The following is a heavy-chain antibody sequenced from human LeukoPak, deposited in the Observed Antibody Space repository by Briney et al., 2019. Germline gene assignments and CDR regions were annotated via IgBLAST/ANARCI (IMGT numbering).Heavy chain of an antibody. CDR2: ISFDGRDE. J-gene: IGHJ6*02. CDR1: GFTFSSYG. CDR3: AKDGGYSSTSNYYYGMNV. Sequence: GGSLRLSCAASGFTFSSYGMHWVRQAPGKGLEWVTVISFDGRDEYYADSVKGRFTISRDNSKNTVVLQMNSLRVEDTAVYCCAKDGGYSSTSNYYYGMNVWGQGTTVTVSS. D-gene: IGHD6-19*01. V-gene: IGHV3-30*18.